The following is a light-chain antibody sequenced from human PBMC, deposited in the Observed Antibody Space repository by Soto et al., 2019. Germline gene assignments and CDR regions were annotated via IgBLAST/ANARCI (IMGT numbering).Light chain of an antibody. Sequence: DIQMTQSPSSLSASVGDRVTITCRASQYISSWLSWFQQKPGKAPKSLIYAASNLRSGVPSRFSGSGSGTDFTLTINSLQPEDSGTFYCQQYTSNPLTFGGGTKVEF. CDR2: AAS. CDR1: QYISSW. J-gene: IGKJ4*01. V-gene: IGKV1D-16*01. CDR3: QQYTSNPLT.